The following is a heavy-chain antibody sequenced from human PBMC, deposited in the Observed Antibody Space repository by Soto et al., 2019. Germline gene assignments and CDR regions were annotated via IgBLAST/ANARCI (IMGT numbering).Heavy chain of an antibody. D-gene: IGHD1-1*01. CDR2: IGGSSDST. J-gene: IGHJ3*02. V-gene: IGHV3-23*01. CDR1: GFTFRSYA. Sequence: EVQLLESGGDLVQPGGSLRLSCAASGFTFRSYAMSWVRQPPGKGLEWVSGIGGSSDSTFYAHSVKGRFTISRDNSKDTLYLQMNSLRAEDTAVYYCARDRAGATSAFDIWGQGTMVTVSS. CDR3: ARDRAGATSAFDI.